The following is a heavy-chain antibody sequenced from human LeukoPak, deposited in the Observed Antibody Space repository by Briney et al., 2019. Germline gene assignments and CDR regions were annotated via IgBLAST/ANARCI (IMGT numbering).Heavy chain of an antibody. CDR2: IYYSGST. CDR1: GGSISSGDYY. V-gene: IGHV4-30-4*01. J-gene: IGHJ6*02. CDR3: ARAASRVSVAMLFPGYYYYYGMDV. Sequence: SETLSLTSTVSGGSISSGDYYWSWIRQPPGKGLEWIGYIYYSGSTYYNPSLKSRVTISVDTSKNQFSLKLSSVTAADTAVYYCARAASRVSVAMLFPGYYYYYGMDVWGQGTTVTVSS. D-gene: IGHD2-2*01.